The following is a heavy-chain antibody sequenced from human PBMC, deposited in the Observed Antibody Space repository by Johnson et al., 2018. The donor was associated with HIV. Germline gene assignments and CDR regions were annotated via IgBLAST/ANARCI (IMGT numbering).Heavy chain of an antibody. Sequence: VQLVESGGGLVQPGGSLRLSCAASGFTFSSHPMHWVRQAPGKGLEYVSAISSNGGKTYYAKSVQGRFTISRDNSKNTVYLQMGSLRAEDTAVYYCARDHGIVYADAFDIWGQGTMVTVSP. CDR2: ISSNGGKT. D-gene: IGHD1-26*01. CDR3: ARDHGIVYADAFDI. J-gene: IGHJ3*02. CDR1: GFTFSSHP. V-gene: IGHV3-64*01.